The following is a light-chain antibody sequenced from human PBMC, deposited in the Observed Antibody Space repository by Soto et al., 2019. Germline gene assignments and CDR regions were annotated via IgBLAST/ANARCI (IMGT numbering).Light chain of an antibody. CDR1: STNIGRNS. CDR2: SYD. Sequence: QAVVTQPPSASGTPGQRVSISCSGSSTNIGRNSISWYQNLPGTAPKLLIYSYDQRPSGVPDRFSGSKSGTSASLAISGLRSEDEADYYCAAWDDRLNGVVFGGGTKLTVL. V-gene: IGLV1-44*01. CDR3: AAWDDRLNGVV. J-gene: IGLJ2*01.